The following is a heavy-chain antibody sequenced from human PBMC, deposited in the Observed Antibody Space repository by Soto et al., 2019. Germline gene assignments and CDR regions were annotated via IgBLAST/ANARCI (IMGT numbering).Heavy chain of an antibody. J-gene: IGHJ5*02. CDR1: RFTFSSYW. CDR2: INSDGSDT. CDR3: AREGMGFSNWFDP. V-gene: IGHV3-74*01. D-gene: IGHD2-8*01. Sequence: PGGSLRLSCAASRFTFSSYWMHWVRQAPGKGLVWVSRINSDGSDTGYADSVEGRFTISRDNAKNTLYLQMNSLRAEDTAVYYCAREGMGFSNWFDPSGQGTLVTV.